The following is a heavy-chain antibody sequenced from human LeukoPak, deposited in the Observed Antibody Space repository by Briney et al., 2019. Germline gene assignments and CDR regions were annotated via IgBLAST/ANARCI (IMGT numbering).Heavy chain of an antibody. V-gene: IGHV3-74*01. CDR2: INSDGSST. D-gene: IGHD2-2*01. CDR1: GFTFSSYW. J-gene: IGHJ3*02. Sequence: GGSLRLSCAASGFTFSSYWMHWVRQAPGKGLVGVSRINSDGSSTSYADSVKGRFTISRDNAKNTLYLQMNTLRAEDTAVYYCAREEGYCTSTSCHAGGHAFDIWGQGTMVTVSP. CDR3: AREEGYCTSTSCHAGGHAFDI.